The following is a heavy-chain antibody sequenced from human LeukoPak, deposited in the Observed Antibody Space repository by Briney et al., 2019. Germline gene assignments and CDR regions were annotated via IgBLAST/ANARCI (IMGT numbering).Heavy chain of an antibody. J-gene: IGHJ5*02. D-gene: IGHD3-10*01. CDR1: GYTFTSYG. CDR3: ARDTTPYGSGSSDNWFDP. Sequence: ASVKVSCKASGYTFTSYGISWVRQAPGQGLEWMGWISAYNGNTNYAQKLRGRVTMTTDTSTSTAYMELRSLRSDDTAVYYCARDTTPYGSGSSDNWFDPWGQGTLVTVSS. CDR2: ISAYNGNT. V-gene: IGHV1-18*01.